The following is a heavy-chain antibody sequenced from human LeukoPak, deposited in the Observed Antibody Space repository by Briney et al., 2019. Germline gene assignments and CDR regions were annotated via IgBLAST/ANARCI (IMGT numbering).Heavy chain of an antibody. V-gene: IGHV3-21*01. CDR2: ISSSSSYI. Sequence: PGGSLRLSCAASGFTFSSYSMNWVRQAPGKGLEWVSSISSSSSYIYYADSVKGRFTISRDNAKNSLYLQMNSLRAEDTAVYYCARVPDTEEGYYFDYWSQGTLVTVSS. CDR3: ARVPDTEEGYYFDY. J-gene: IGHJ4*02. D-gene: IGHD6-13*01. CDR1: GFTFSSYS.